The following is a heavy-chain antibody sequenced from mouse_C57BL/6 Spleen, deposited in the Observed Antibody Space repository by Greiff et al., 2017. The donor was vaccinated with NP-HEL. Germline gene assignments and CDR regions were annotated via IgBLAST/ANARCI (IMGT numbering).Heavy chain of an antibody. D-gene: IGHD2-2*01. CDR2: INPNNGGT. CDR3: ARPIYYGYVHFDY. Sequence: VQLQQSGPELVKPGASVKISCKASGYTFTDYYMNWVKQSHGKSLEWIGDINPNNGGTSYNQKFKGKATLTVDKSSSTAYMELRSLTSEDSAVYYCARPIYYGYVHFDYWGQGTTLTVSS. CDR1: GYTFTDYY. J-gene: IGHJ2*01. V-gene: IGHV1-26*01.